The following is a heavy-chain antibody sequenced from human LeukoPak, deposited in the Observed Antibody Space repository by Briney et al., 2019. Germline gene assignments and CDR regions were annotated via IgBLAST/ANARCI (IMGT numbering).Heavy chain of an antibody. CDR2: IKSKSDGGTI. J-gene: IGHJ4*02. CDR3: TTRRQDGW. V-gene: IGHV3-15*01. D-gene: IGHD2-15*01. Sequence: PGGSLRLSCVGSGFTFSAAWMSWVRQAPGKGLEWLGRIKSKSDGGTIDYAAPVKGRFTISRDDSRNTLYLQINSLRTQDTAVYYCTTRRQDGWWGQGTLVTVS. CDR1: GFTFSAAW.